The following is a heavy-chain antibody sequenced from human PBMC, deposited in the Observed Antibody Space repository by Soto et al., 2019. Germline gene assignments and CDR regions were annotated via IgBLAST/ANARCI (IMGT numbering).Heavy chain of an antibody. CDR3: ARLAVTTFDYFDY. Sequence: PSDTLSLTCTVSGGSISSYYWSWIRQPPGKGLEWIGYIYYSGSTNYNPSLKSRVTISVDTSKNQFSLKLSSVTAADTAVYYCARLAVTTFDYFDYWGQGTLVTVSS. D-gene: IGHD4-17*01. CDR2: IYYSGST. V-gene: IGHV4-59*08. CDR1: GGSISSYY. J-gene: IGHJ4*02.